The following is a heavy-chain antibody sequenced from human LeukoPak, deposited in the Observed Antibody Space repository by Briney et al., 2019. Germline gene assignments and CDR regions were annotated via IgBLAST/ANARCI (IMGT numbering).Heavy chain of an antibody. Sequence: GGSLRLPCAASGFTFSNAWMSWVRQAPGKGLEWVGRIKSKTDGGTTDYAAPVKGRFTISRDDSKNTLYLQMNSLKTEDTAVYYCTTYPMVYAMNYWSQGTLVTVSS. D-gene: IGHD2-8*01. CDR3: TTYPMVYAMNY. V-gene: IGHV3-15*01. CDR2: IKSKTDGGTT. J-gene: IGHJ4*02. CDR1: GFTFSNAW.